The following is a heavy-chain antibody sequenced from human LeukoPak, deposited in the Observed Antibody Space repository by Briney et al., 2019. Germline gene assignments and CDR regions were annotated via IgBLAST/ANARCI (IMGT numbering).Heavy chain of an antibody. CDR2: IYYSGST. V-gene: IGHV4-39*01. Sequence: SETLSLTCTVSGGSISSSSYYWGWIRQPPGKGLEWIGSIYYSGSTYYNPSLKSRVTISVDTSKNQFSLKLSSVTAADTAVYYCARRGYSSGPAGDWGQGTLVAVSS. D-gene: IGHD6-19*01. CDR1: GGSISSSSYY. CDR3: ARRGYSSGPAGD. J-gene: IGHJ4*02.